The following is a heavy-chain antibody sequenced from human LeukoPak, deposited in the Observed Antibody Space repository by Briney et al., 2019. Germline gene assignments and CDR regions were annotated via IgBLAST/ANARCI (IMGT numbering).Heavy chain of an antibody. Sequence: GGSLRLSCAASGFTFSTSSMQWVRQAPGKGLEWLAVMSGDGNHYSYGDSVQGRLSISRDNSKNTLYLHMKSLRVEDTAFYYCARGSVATPPTFNYWGQGTLVTVSS. CDR2: MSGDGNHY. CDR3: ARGSVATPPTFNY. V-gene: IGHV3-30-3*01. CDR1: GFTFSTSS. J-gene: IGHJ4*02. D-gene: IGHD2-15*01.